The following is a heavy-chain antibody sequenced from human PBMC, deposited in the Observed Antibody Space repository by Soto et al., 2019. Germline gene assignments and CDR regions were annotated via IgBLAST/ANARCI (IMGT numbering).Heavy chain of an antibody. V-gene: IGHV3-15*01. D-gene: IGHD6-13*01. CDR2: IKSKTDGGTT. J-gene: IGHJ5*02. CDR1: GFTFSNGW. CDR3: TTVIADSSSWYVETWFDP. Sequence: GGSLRLSCAASGFTFSNGWMSWVRQAPGKGLEWVGRIKSKTDGGTTDYAAPVKGRFTISRDDSKNTLYLQMNSLKTEDTAVYYCTTVIADSSSWYVETWFDPWGQGTLVTVSS.